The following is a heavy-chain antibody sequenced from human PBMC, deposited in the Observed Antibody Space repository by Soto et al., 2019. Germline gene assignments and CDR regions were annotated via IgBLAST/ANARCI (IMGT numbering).Heavy chain of an antibody. CDR1: GDTFSIYT. J-gene: IGHJ4*02. CDR3: ARDRDNSNWPNFDS. V-gene: IGHV1-69*02. CDR2: VLPFLDIT. D-gene: IGHD6-13*01. Sequence: QVQLVQSGSEVKKPGSSVRVSCKTSGDTFSIYTISWVRQAPGQGLEWMGRVLPFLDITSYSQRFQGRVTITADRSTTTAYMELTSLRSEDTVVYYCARDRDNSNWPNFDSWGQGTLVTFSS.